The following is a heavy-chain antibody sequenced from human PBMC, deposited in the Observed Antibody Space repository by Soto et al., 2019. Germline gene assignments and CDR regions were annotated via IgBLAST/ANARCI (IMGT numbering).Heavy chain of an antibody. CDR3: ARIRRDGYNLFDY. D-gene: IGHD5-12*01. CDR1: GGSISSGGYY. Sequence: SETLSLTCTVSGGSISSGGYYWSWIRQHPGKGLEWIGYIYYSGSTYYNPSLKSRVTISVDTSKNQFSLKLSSVTAADTAVYYCARIRRDGYNLFDYWGQGTLVTVSS. V-gene: IGHV4-31*03. CDR2: IYYSGST. J-gene: IGHJ4*02.